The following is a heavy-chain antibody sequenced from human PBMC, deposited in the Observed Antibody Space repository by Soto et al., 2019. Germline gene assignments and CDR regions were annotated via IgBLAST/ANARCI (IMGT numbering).Heavy chain of an antibody. D-gene: IGHD5-12*01. CDR2: ISSSSSYI. CDR3: ARGGYSGCSLGY. J-gene: IGHJ4*02. Sequence: VQLVESGGGLVKPGGSLRLSCAASGFTFSSYIMNWVRQAPGKGLEWVSSISSSSSYIYYAYSVKGRFTISRDNAKHSLDLQMSSLRAEDTAVYYCARGGYSGCSLGYWGQGTLVTVSS. V-gene: IGHV3-21*01. CDR1: GFTFSSYI.